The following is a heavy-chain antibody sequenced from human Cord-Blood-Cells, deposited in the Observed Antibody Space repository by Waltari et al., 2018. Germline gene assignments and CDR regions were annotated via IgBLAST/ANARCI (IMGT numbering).Heavy chain of an antibody. CDR1: GYTFTSYD. J-gene: IGHJ4*02. D-gene: IGHD6-6*01. CDR2: RNPNSGNT. CDR3: AKFSGAARRNFIDY. Sequence: QVQLVQSGAEVKKPGASVKVSCKASGYTFTSYDINWVRQATGQGREWMGWRNPNSGNTGYAQKFQGRVTMTRNTSISTAYMELSSLRSEDTAVYYCAKFSGAARRNFIDYWGQGTLVTVSS. V-gene: IGHV1-8*01.